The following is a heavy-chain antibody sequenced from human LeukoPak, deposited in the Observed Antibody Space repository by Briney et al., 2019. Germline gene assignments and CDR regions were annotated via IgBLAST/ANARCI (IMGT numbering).Heavy chain of an antibody. Sequence: GGSLRLSCAASGFTVSSYGMHWVRQAPGKGLEWVSYISSSGSTIYYADSVKGRFTISRDNAKNSLYLQMNSLRAEDTAVYYCAKEYYYDSSGYYYPRDAFDIWGQGTMVTVSS. V-gene: IGHV3-48*04. D-gene: IGHD3-22*01. J-gene: IGHJ3*02. CDR1: GFTVSSYG. CDR2: ISSSGSTI. CDR3: AKEYYYDSSGYYYPRDAFDI.